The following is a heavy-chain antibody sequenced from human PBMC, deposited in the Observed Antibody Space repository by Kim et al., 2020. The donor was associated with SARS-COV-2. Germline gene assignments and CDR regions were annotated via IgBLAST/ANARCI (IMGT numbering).Heavy chain of an antibody. V-gene: IGHV3-7*03. CDR2: IKKDASEK. D-gene: IGHD3-10*01. Sequence: GGSLRLSCVGSGFTFSSHWMSWVRQVPGKGLEWVATIKKDASEKYYVDSVKGRFTIARDNAKNSLFLQMNTLRAEDTAVYFCARVSLGSGSYYHPNDYWGQGHLVTVSS. J-gene: IGHJ4*02. CDR1: GFTFSSHW. CDR3: ARVSLGSGSYYHPNDY.